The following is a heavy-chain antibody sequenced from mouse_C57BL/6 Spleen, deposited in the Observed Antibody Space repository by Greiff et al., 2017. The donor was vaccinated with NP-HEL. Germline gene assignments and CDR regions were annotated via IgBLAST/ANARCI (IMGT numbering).Heavy chain of an antibody. CDR3: ARLDYDYDETY. V-gene: IGHV1-82*01. CDR1: GYAFSSSW. D-gene: IGHD2-4*01. J-gene: IGHJ3*01. Sequence: VQLQQSGPELVKPGASVKISCKASGYAFSSSWMNWVKQRPGKGLEWIGRIYPGDGDTNYNGKFKGKATLTADKSSSTAYMQLSSLTSEDSAVYFCARLDYDYDETYWGQGTLVTVSA. CDR2: IYPGDGDT.